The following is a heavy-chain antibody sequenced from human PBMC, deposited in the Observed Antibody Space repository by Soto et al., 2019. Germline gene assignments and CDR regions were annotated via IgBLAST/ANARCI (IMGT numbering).Heavy chain of an antibody. CDR2: IYSGGST. CDR3: ATPKGNWGSAFDI. D-gene: IGHD7-27*01. J-gene: IGHJ3*02. Sequence: GGSLRLSCAASGFTVSSNYMSWVRQAPGKGLGWVSVIYSGGSTYYADSVKGRFTISRHNSKNTLYLQMNSLRAEDTAVYYCATPKGNWGSAFDIWGQGTMVTVSS. V-gene: IGHV3-53*04. CDR1: GFTVSSNY.